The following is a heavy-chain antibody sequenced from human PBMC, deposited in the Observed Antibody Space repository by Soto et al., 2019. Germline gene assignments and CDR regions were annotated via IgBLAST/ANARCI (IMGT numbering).Heavy chain of an antibody. J-gene: IGHJ4*02. CDR1: GCSLITNGVG. CDR2: IYLHDYK. D-gene: IGHD6-13*01. CDR3: AHRGGAAVGLYYFEY. V-gene: IGHV2-5*01. Sequence: SGLTLAHPTQTLTLTFTLSGCSLITNGVGVGCIREPPGNPLEWLTLIYLHDYKRYSPPLKSRLTITTDASKNQVVLPMTVVDPVDTDTYYCAHRGGAAVGLYYFEYWGPGTLVTV.